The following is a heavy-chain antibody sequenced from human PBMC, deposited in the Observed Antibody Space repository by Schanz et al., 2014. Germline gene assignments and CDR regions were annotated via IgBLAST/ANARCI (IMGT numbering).Heavy chain of an antibody. Sequence: QVLLVQSGAEVKKPGASVKVSCKASGYTFTGHRMHWVRQAPGQGPEWMGWINPNGGAEFAQKFQGRISMIRDTATTTFYMELSSLTSDDTAVYFCARDVGRPGHFWYFDLWGRGTLVTVSS. V-gene: IGHV1-2*02. D-gene: IGHD1-1*01. CDR3: ARDVGRPGHFWYFDL. CDR1: GYTFTGHR. J-gene: IGHJ2*01. CDR2: INPNGGA.